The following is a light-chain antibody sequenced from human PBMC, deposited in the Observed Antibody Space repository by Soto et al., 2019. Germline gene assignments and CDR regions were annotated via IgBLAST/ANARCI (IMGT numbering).Light chain of an antibody. V-gene: IGLV2-8*01. Sequence: QSVLTQPPSASGSLGQSVTISCTGTSSDVGDSNYVSWYKQHPGKAPKLIIHEVNKRPSGVPDRFSGSKSGNTASLTVSGLQADDEADYYCNSYAGSNHGVFGGGTKLTVL. CDR3: NSYAGSNHGV. CDR2: EVN. J-gene: IGLJ3*02. CDR1: SSDVGDSNY.